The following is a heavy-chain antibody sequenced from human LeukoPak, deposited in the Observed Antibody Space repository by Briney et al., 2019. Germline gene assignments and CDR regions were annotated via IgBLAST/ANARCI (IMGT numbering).Heavy chain of an antibody. CDR2: IYIGGST. J-gene: IGHJ4*02. Sequence: GGSLRLSCAASGFTVSSNYMSWVRQAPGKGREWVSIIYIGGSTYYSDSVKGRFTISRDNSKNTLYLQMNSLRAQDTAMYYCARTHTIFGAVTYSDHWGQGTLVTVSS. D-gene: IGHD3-3*01. CDR1: GFTVSSNY. CDR3: ARTHTIFGAVTYSDH. V-gene: IGHV3-66*02.